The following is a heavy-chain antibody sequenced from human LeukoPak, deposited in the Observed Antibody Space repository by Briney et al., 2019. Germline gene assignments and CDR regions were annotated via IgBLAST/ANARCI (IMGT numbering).Heavy chain of an antibody. J-gene: IGHJ5*02. D-gene: IGHD3-10*01. CDR2: INPNSGGT. CDR1: GYTFTGYY. CDR3: ARGLANQNLWFGDNWFDP. V-gene: IGHV1-2*02. Sequence: ASVKVSCKASGYTFTGYYMHWVRQAPGQGLEWMGWINPNSGGTNYAQKFQGGVTMTRDTSISTAYMELSRLRSDDTAVYYCARGLANQNLWFGDNWFDPWGQGTLVTVSS.